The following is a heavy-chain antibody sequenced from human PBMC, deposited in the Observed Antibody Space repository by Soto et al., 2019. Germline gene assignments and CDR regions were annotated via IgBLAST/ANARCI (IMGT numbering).Heavy chain of an antibody. J-gene: IGHJ4*02. CDR3: AKGDSGSSYGGYYFDY. CDR2: ISGSGRST. D-gene: IGHD1-26*01. Sequence: GGSLRLSCAASGFTFSSYAMSWVRQAPGKGLEWVSAISGSGRSTYYADSVKGRFTISRDNSKNTLYLQMNSLRAEDTAVYYCAKGDSGSSYGGYYFDYWGQGTLVTVSS. CDR1: GFTFSSYA. V-gene: IGHV3-23*01.